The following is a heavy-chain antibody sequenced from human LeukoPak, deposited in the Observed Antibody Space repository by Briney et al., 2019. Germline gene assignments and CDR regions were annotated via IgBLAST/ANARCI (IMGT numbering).Heavy chain of an antibody. CDR3: AREGGDYLTDAFDI. D-gene: IGHD4-17*01. Sequence: GEPLKISSKGSGYSFTSYWIGWWSQMPRKDVEWMGVIYPGDSDTRYNPSFQSQVTISADKSISTAYLQWSSLKASDTAMYYCAREGGDYLTDAFDIWGQGTMVTVSS. CDR2: IYPGDSDT. CDR1: GYSFTSYW. V-gene: IGHV5-51*01. J-gene: IGHJ3*02.